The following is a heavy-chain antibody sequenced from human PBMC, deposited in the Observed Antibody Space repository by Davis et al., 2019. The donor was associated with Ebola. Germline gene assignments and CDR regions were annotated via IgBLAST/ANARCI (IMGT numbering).Heavy chain of an antibody. CDR1: GYSISSGYY. CDR2: IYYSGST. J-gene: IGHJ6*02. V-gene: IGHV4-31*03. CDR3: AREPRTVTAHYYYYYGMDV. Sequence: PSETLSLTCTVSGYSISSGYYWGWIRQHPGKGLEWIRYIYYSGSTYYNPSLKSRVTISVDTSKNQFSLKLSSVTAADTAVYYCAREPRTVTAHYYYYYGMDVWGQGTTVTVSS. D-gene: IGHD4-11*01.